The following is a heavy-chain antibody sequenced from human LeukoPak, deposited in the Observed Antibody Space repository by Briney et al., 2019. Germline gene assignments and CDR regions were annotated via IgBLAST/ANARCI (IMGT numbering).Heavy chain of an antibody. Sequence: ASVKVSCKASGYTFTSYYMHWVRQAPGQGLEWMGIINPSGGSTSYAQKFQGRVTMTRDTSTSTVYMELSSLRSEDTAVYYCARVLGYSVVVAASPPDYWGQGTLVTVSS. D-gene: IGHD2-15*01. CDR1: GYTFTSYY. CDR3: ARVLGYSVVVAASPPDY. J-gene: IGHJ4*02. CDR2: INPSGGST. V-gene: IGHV1-46*01.